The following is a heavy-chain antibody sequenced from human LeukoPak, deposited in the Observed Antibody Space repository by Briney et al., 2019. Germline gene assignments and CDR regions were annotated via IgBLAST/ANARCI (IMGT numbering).Heavy chain of an antibody. D-gene: IGHD6-6*01. CDR1: GFTFSSYS. Sequence: GGSLRLSCAASGFTFSSYSMNWVRQAPGKGLEWVSSISSSSSYIYYADSVKGRFTISRDNAKNSLYLQMNSLRAEDTAVYYCARVASSSSSRFHAFDIWGQGTMVTVSS. CDR3: ARVASSSSSRFHAFDI. J-gene: IGHJ3*02. CDR2: ISSSSSYI. V-gene: IGHV3-21*01.